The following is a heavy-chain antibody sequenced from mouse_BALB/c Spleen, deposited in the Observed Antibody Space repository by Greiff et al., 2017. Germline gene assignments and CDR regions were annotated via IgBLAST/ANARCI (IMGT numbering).Heavy chain of an antibody. D-gene: IGHD2-2*01. J-gene: IGHJ3*01. CDR3: ARNMEGYGYDGAY. CDR1: GFSLSRYS. CDR2: IWGGGST. V-gene: IGHV2-6-4*01. Sequence: VQVVESGPGLVAPSQSLSITCTVSGFSLSRYSVHWVRQPPGKGLEWLGMIWGGGSTDYNLALKSRLSISKDNSKSQVFLKMNSLQTDDTAMYYCARNMEGYGYDGAYWGQGTLVTVSA.